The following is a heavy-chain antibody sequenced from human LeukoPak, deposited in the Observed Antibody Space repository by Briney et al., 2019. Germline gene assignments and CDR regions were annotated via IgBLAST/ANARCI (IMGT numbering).Heavy chain of an antibody. CDR3: ARGPRHQMTTVTYYFDY. V-gene: IGHV1-69*05. CDR1: GGTFSSYA. J-gene: IGHJ4*02. Sequence: SVKVSCKASGGTFSSYAISWVRQAPGQGLEWMGRIIPIFGTANYAQKFQGRVTITTDKSTSTAYMELSSLRSEDTAVYYCARGPRHQMTTVTYYFDYWGQGTLVTVSS. D-gene: IGHD4-11*01. CDR2: IIPIFGTA.